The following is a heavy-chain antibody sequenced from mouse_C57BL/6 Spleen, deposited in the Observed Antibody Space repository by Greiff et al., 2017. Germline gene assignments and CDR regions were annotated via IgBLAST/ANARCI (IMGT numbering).Heavy chain of an antibody. CDR2: ISSGSSTI. J-gene: IGHJ2*01. Sequence: EVHLVESGGGLVKPGGSLKLSCAASGFTFSDYGMHWVRQAPEKGLEWVAYISSGSSTIYYADTVKGSFTISRDNANNTMFLQRTSLRSEDTAMYSYARGRGYFAYWGQGTTLTVSS. CDR1: GFTFSDYG. CDR3: ARGRGYFAY. V-gene: IGHV5-17*01.